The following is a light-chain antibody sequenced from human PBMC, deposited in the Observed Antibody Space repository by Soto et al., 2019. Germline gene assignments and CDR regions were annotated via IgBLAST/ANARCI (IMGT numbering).Light chain of an antibody. J-gene: IGKJ4*01. Sequence: DVQMTQSPSSLSAVVGDIVTITCRASQGIAPYLAWFQQKPGKFPKLLIYATSTLQSGVPSRFSGSGSGTDFTLTINRLQPEDVGTYYCQKYNSAPLTFGGWTKVEIK. CDR2: ATS. CDR3: QKYNSAPLT. CDR1: QGIAPY. V-gene: IGKV1-27*01.